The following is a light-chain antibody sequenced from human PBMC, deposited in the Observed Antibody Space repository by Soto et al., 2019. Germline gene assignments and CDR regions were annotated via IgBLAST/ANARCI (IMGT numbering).Light chain of an antibody. J-gene: IGKJ1*01. CDR3: QHYGGSRT. CDR2: GAS. CDR1: QSVDTS. Sequence: EIVLTQSPGTLSLSPGERATLSCRTSQSVDTSVAWYQQKLGQAPRLLIYGASSRATGIPDRFSGSRSGTDFTLTISRLEPEDFAVYYCQHYGGSRTFGQGTRVEIK. V-gene: IGKV3-20*01.